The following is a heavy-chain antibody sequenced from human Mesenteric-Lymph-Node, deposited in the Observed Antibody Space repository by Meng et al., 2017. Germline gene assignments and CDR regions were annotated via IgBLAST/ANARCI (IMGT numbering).Heavy chain of an antibody. V-gene: IGHV3-23*01. CDR3: AKSLYSVSQTPLDS. Sequence: EVQVFESGGGLVQPGGSLRLSCAASAFAFSTFDMSWVRQAPGKWLEWVSTITGGGRNTYYADSVKGRFTISRDNSKNTLYLQMNSLGAEDTAVYYCAKSLYSVSQTPLDSWGQGTLVTVSS. CDR1: AFAFSTFD. CDR2: ITGGGRNT. J-gene: IGHJ4*02. D-gene: IGHD5/OR15-5a*01.